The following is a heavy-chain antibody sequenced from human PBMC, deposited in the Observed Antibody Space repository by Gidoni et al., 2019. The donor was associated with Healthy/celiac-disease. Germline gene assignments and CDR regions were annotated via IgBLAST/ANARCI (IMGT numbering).Heavy chain of an antibody. CDR3: AREGYSSGWDHYYGMDV. CDR2: IIPILGIA. V-gene: IGHV1-69*04. Sequence: QVQLVQSGAEVKKPGSSVKVSCKASGGTFSIYAISWVRQAPGQGLEWMGRIIPILGIANYAQKFQGRVTITADKSTSTAYMELSSLRSEDTAVYYCAREGYSSGWDHYYGMDVWGQGTTVTVSS. J-gene: IGHJ6*02. CDR1: GGTFSIYA. D-gene: IGHD6-19*01.